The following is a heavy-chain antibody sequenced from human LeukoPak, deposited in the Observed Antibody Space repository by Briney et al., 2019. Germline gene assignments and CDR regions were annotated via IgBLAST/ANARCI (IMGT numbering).Heavy chain of an antibody. V-gene: IGHV3-74*01. CDR1: GFTFSTYW. CDR3: ARGSGSYGLWDY. J-gene: IGHJ4*02. CDR2: INSDGSST. D-gene: IGHD1-26*01. Sequence: GGSLRLSCAASGFTFSTYWMHWVRQAPGKGLVWVSHINSDGSSTSYADSVKGRFTISRDNAKNTLYLQMDSLRPEDTAVYYCARGSGSYGLWDYWGQGTLVTVSS.